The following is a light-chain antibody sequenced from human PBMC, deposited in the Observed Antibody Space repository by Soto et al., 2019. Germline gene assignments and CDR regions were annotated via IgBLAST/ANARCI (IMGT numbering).Light chain of an antibody. CDR3: SSYAGFDVV. J-gene: IGLJ2*01. V-gene: IGLV2-8*01. CDR2: EVS. Sequence: QSALTQPPSASGSPGQSVTISCTGTSSDGGGYNYVSWYQQHPGKAPKLMIYEVSKRPSGVPDRFSGSKSGNTASLTVSGLQAEDEADYCCSSYAGFDVVFGGGTKLTVL. CDR1: SSDGGGYNY.